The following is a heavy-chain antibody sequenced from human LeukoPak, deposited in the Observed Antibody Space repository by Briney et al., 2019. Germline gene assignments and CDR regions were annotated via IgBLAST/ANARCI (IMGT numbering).Heavy chain of an antibody. D-gene: IGHD1-7*01. CDR3: ARDSGNYLDAFDI. Sequence: GGSLRLSCAASGFTFSRYSMTWVRQAPGKGLEWISFISSSRSTTYYADSVKGRYTISRDNGKNSMYLQMHSLRAEDTAVYYCARDSGNYLDAFDIWGQGTMVTVSS. CDR2: ISSSRSTT. J-gene: IGHJ3*02. V-gene: IGHV3-48*01. CDR1: GFTFSRYS.